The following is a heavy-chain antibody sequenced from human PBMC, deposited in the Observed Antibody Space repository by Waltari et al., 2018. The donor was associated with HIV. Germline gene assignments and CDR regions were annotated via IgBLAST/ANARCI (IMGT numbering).Heavy chain of an antibody. J-gene: IGHJ4*02. CDR1: TGYITQSYS. V-gene: IGHV4-39*01. D-gene: IGHD6-19*01. CDR3: VALRTVTGTIDK. CDR2: IYSNGVS. Sequence: QLQLQESGPALVKPSQTLSLTCTVSTGYITQSYSWGWVRQFPGTGLECIGSIYSNGVSHYAPSLKSRVALSVDMSKNQFSLTLTAVTAADTSRYFCVALRTVTGTIDKWGQGTLVTVS.